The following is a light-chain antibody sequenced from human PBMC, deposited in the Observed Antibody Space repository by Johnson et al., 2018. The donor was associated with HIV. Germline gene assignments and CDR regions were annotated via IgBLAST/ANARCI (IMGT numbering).Light chain of an antibody. CDR1: SSNIGNNY. V-gene: IGLV1-51*01. J-gene: IGLJ1*01. Sequence: QLVLTQPPSVSAAPGQKVTISCSGSSSNIGNNYVSWYQQLPGTAPKLLIYDNNKRPSGIPDRFSGSKSGTSATLGITGLQTGDEADYYCAAWDDSLNALWVFGTGTKVTVL. CDR2: DNN. CDR3: AAWDDSLNALWV.